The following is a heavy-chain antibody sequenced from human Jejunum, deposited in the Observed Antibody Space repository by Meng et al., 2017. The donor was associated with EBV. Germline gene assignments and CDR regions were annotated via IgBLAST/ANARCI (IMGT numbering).Heavy chain of an antibody. CDR3: AKAIEVMGYYSDY. V-gene: IGHV3-30*18. CDR2: ISFDGSDI. Sequence: VPLVEAGGGVVQAGVCVRLSCAASGFTFINYGMHWVRQAPGKGLEWVAIISFDGSDIYYADSVKGRFTISRDNSKNTLYLQMNSLRAEDTAVYYCAKAIEVMGYYSDYWGQGTLVTVSS. D-gene: IGHD2-21*01. J-gene: IGHJ4*02. CDR1: GFTFINYG.